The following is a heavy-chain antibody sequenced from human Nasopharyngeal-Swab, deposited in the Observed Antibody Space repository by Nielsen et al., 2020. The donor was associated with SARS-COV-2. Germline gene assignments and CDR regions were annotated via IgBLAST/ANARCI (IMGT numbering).Heavy chain of an antibody. Sequence: ASVKVSCKASGDAFSRFGISWVRQAPGQGLEWMGWISAYNGNTNYAQKLQGRVTMTTDTSTSTAYMELRSLRSDDTAVYYCARDLAVSYYYDSSGYYGFGYWGQGTLVTVSS. CDR3: ARDLAVSYYYDSSGYYGFGY. CDR2: ISAYNGNT. CDR1: GDAFSRFG. J-gene: IGHJ4*02. V-gene: IGHV1-18*01. D-gene: IGHD3-22*01.